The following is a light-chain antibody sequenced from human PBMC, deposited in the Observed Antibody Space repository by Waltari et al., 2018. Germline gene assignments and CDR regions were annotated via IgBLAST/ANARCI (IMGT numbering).Light chain of an antibody. CDR3: SSYTTSNTWV. J-gene: IGLJ3*02. CDR1: SSDVGGDHH. Sequence: QSALTQPASVSGSPGQSITIPCTGTSSDVGGDHHVCWYQHHPGKAPKLLIFEVTDRPSGVSNRFSGSKSGNTASLTISGLQAEDEADYYCSSYTTSNTWVFGGGTKVTVL. CDR2: EVT. V-gene: IGLV2-14*01.